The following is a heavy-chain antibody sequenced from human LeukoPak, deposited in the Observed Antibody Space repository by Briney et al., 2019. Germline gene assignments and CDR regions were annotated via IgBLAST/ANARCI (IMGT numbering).Heavy chain of an antibody. CDR1: GFTFSSYA. V-gene: IGHV3-23*01. Sequence: QTGGSLRLSCAASGFTFSSYAMSWVRQAPGKGLEWVSAISGSGGSTYYADSVKGRFTISRDNAKNSLYLQMNSLRAEDTAVYYCASGYGESFFDYWGQGTLVTVSS. CDR2: ISGSGGST. CDR3: ASGYGESFFDY. D-gene: IGHD4-17*01. J-gene: IGHJ4*02.